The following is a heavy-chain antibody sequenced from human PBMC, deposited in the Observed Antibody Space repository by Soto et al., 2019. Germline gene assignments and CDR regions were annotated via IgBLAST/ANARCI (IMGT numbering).Heavy chain of an antibody. CDR1: GYTFTSYA. J-gene: IGHJ4*02. CDR2: INAGNGNT. CDR3: ARDRITSVRGVMGY. D-gene: IGHD3-10*02. Sequence: QVQLVQSGAEVKKPGASVKVSCKASGYTFTSYAMHLVRQAPGQRLEWMGWINAGNGNTKYSQKFQGRVTITRDTSASTAYMELRSLRSEDTAVYYCARDRITSVRGVMGYWGQGTLVTVSS. V-gene: IGHV1-3*01.